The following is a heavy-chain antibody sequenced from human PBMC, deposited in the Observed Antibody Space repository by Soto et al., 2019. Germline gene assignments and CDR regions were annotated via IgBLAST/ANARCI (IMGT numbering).Heavy chain of an antibody. Sequence: GGSLRLSCAGSGFTLSDHYIDWVRQAPGKGLEWVGRIKSKADGGTTDYAAPVKGRFTISRDESQNTLYLQMNSLKTEDTAVYYCTSLYYGHWGQGTLVTVSS. CDR2: IKSKADGGTT. J-gene: IGHJ4*02. D-gene: IGHD4-17*01. CDR1: GFTLSDHY. V-gene: IGHV3-15*07. CDR3: TSLYYGH.